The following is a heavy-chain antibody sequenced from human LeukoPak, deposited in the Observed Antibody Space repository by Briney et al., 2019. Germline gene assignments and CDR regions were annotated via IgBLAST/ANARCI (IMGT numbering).Heavy chain of an antibody. CDR3: ATLTIVGAFHFDY. V-gene: IGHV1-24*01. D-gene: IGHD1-26*01. Sequence: ASAKVSCKVSGYTLTELSMHWVRQAPGKGLEWMGGFDPEDGETIYAQKFQGRVTMTEDTSTDTAYMELSSLRSEDTAVYYCATLTIVGAFHFDYWGQGTLVTVSS. CDR1: GYTLTELS. CDR2: FDPEDGET. J-gene: IGHJ4*02.